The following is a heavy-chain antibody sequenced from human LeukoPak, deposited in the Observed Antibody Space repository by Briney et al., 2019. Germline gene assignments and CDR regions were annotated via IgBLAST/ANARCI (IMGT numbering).Heavy chain of an antibody. V-gene: IGHV3-23*01. J-gene: IGHJ6*02. CDR1: GFTFSSYA. D-gene: IGHD1-26*01. CDR2: ICGSGGTT. Sequence: GGSLRLSCAASGFTFSSYAMSWVRPAPGKGLEWGSVICGSGGTTYYADSVKGRFTISRDNSKSTLYLQMNSLRAEDTAVYYCAKDTSGSTSYSYHYGMDVWGQGTTVTVSS. CDR3: AKDTSGSTSYSYHYGMDV.